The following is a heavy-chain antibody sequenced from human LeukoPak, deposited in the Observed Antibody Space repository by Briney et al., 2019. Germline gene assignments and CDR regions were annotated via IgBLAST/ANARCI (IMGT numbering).Heavy chain of an antibody. V-gene: IGHV3-23*01. CDR1: GFTFSTYW. D-gene: IGHD2-2*02. CDR3: AKASVAIPQYCNS. J-gene: IGHJ5*02. CDR2: ISGTGSST. Sequence: GGSLRLSCSASGFTFSTYWMSWVRQAPGKGLEWVSTISGTGSSTYYADSAKGRFTISRDNSKDTLFLQLNSLTAADTAMCFCAKASVAIPQYCNSWGQGTLVTVSS.